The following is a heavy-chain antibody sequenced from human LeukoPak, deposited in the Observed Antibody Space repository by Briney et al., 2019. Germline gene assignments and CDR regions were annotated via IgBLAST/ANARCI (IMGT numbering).Heavy chain of an antibody. J-gene: IGHJ4*02. CDR1: GFTFSSYG. V-gene: IGHV3-33*06. CDR2: IWYDGSNK. Sequence: GGSLRLSCAASGFTFSSYGMHWVRQAPGKGLEWVAVIWYDGSNKYYADSVKGRFTISRDNSKNTLYLQMNSLRAEDTAVYYCAKDVPDYYDSSGYNFDYWGQGTLVTVSS. D-gene: IGHD3-22*01. CDR3: AKDVPDYYDSSGYNFDY.